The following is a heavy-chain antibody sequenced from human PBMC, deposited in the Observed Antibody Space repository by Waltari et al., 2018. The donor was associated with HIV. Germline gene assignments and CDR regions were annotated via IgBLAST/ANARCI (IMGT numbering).Heavy chain of an antibody. V-gene: IGHV3-53*01. J-gene: IGHJ6*02. Sequence: EVQLVEFGGDLTQTGGSLRLSWVISGFDASSNYMSWVSQAPGKGLGRGLVMYSKCNTDYVDAGKGRLTIFRDISKNTVYLQMKNLRAVDTAVYYCARLHRYYCTEQSRYFYFGFDVWGQGTTVTVS. CDR2: MYSKCNT. CDR1: GFDASSNY. CDR3: ARLHRYYCTEQSRYFYFGFDV. D-gene: IGHD2-8*01.